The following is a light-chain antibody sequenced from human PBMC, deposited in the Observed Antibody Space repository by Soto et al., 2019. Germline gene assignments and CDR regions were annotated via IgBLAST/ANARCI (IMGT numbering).Light chain of an antibody. CDR3: QQYGSSLYT. Sequence: EIVLTQSPGTLSLSPGERATLSCRASQSVSSSYLAWYQQKPGQAPRLLIYGASSRATGIPDRFSGSGSGTDLTLTISRLEPEDFAVYYSQQYGSSLYTFGQGTKLEIK. CDR1: QSVSSSY. CDR2: GAS. V-gene: IGKV3-20*01. J-gene: IGKJ2*01.